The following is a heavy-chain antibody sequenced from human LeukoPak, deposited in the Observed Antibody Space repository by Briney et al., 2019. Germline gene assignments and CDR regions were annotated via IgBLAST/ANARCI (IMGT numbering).Heavy chain of an antibody. CDR2: ISSSSSYI. D-gene: IGHD3-22*01. J-gene: IGHJ3*01. CDR3: ARDHHRRLYDSQARDTFDF. CDR1: RFTFSSYS. Sequence: GGSLRLSCAASRFTFSSYSMNWVRQAPGKGLEWVSSISSSSSYIYYADSVKGRFTISRDNAKNSLYLQMNSLRAEDTAVYYCARDHHRRLYDSQARDTFDFWGQGTMVTVSS. V-gene: IGHV3-21*01.